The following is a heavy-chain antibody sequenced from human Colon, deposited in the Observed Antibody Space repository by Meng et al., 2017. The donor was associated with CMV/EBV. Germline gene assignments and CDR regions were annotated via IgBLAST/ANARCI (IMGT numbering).Heavy chain of an antibody. J-gene: IGHJ4*02. D-gene: IGHD3-3*01. CDR1: GGSVNSDNDY. V-gene: IGHV4-61*01. CDR2: IHNTGNT. Sequence: SETLSLTCTVSGGSVNSDNDYWNWIRQPPGKELEWIGYIHNTGNTNFNPSLKSRVTISIDTSKNQFSLKLSSVTAADTAVYYCARDHYDLWSGYFTNWGQGMLVTVSS. CDR3: ARDHYDLWSGYFTN.